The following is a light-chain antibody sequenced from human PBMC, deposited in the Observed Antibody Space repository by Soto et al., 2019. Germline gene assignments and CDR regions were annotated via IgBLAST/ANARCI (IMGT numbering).Light chain of an antibody. CDR3: QQFRT. Sequence: DIQMTQSPFTLSASVGDIVTITCRASQSLSGWLGWYQQKPGKAPKLMIYDASNLESGVPSRFSGSGSGTEFTLTISSLQPDDFATYYCQQFRTFGQGTKVDI. CDR2: DAS. V-gene: IGKV1-5*01. CDR1: QSLSGW. J-gene: IGKJ1*01.